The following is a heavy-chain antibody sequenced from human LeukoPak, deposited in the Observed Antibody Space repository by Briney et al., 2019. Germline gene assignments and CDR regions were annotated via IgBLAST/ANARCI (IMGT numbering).Heavy chain of an antibody. V-gene: IGHV4-39*07. J-gene: IGHJ3*02. CDR2: IYYSGSTYYNPSYYNGST. CDR3: ARDLENTDILTGYLKSATLTAAFDI. D-gene: IGHD3-9*01. Sequence: SETLSLTCTVSGGSISSGSYYWSWIRQPPGKGLEWIGSIYYSGSTYYNPSYYNGSTYYNPSLKSRVTISVDTSKNQFSLKLSSVTAADTAVYYCARDLENTDILTGYLKSATLTAAFDIWGQGTMVTVSS. CDR1: GGSISSGSYY.